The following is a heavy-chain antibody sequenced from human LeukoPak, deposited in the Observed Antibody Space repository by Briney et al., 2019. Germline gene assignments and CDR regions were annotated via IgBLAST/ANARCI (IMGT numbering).Heavy chain of an antibody. CDR2: IYYSGST. CDR3: ATPLLDYYDSSGQLYYFDY. CDR1: GGSISSSSYY. D-gene: IGHD3-22*01. V-gene: IGHV4-39*01. Sequence: SETLSPTCTVSGGSISSSSYYWGWIRQPPGKGLEWIGSIYYSGSTYYNPSLKSRVTISVDTSKNQFSLKLSSVTAADTAVYYCATPLLDYYDSSGQLYYFDYWGQGTLVTVSS. J-gene: IGHJ4*02.